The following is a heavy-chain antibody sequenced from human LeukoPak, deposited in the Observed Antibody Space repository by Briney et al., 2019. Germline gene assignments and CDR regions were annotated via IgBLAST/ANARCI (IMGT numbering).Heavy chain of an antibody. CDR1: GGSISNANYL. CDR2: VRYSEGA. Sequence: PSQTLSLTCTVSGGSISNANYLWSWIRQPPGKGLEWIAYVRYSEGAYYNPSLESRATILVDTSKNQFSLRLTSVTAADTAVYYCAREVVHPTDSDAFDIWGQGTMVTVSS. V-gene: IGHV4-30-4*01. J-gene: IGHJ3*02. CDR3: AREVVHPTDSDAFDI. D-gene: IGHD6-6*01.